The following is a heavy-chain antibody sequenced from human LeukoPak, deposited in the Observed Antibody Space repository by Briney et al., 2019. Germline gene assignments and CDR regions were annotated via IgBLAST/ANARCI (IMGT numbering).Heavy chain of an antibody. CDR1: GGSFSGYY. Sequence: SETLSLTCAVYGGSFSGYYWTLIRQTPGKGLEWIGEISHTGLTGSNPSLKRRVTIFVDSSKKQFSLRMTSVTAADTGVYYCARVPDITARPCDTWGPGTLVTVSS. D-gene: IGHD1-1*01. V-gene: IGHV4-34*01. J-gene: IGHJ5*02. CDR2: ISHTGLT. CDR3: ARVPDITARPCDT.